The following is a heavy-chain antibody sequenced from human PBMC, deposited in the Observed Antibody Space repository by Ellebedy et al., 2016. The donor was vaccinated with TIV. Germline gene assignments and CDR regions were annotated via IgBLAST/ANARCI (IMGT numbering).Heavy chain of an antibody. D-gene: IGHD5-24*01. CDR1: GYTFTSYG. CDR3: ATVEMATGKLYWYFDL. V-gene: IGHV1-18*04. Sequence: AASVKVSCKASGYTFTSYGISWARQAPGQGLEWMGWISAYNGNTNYAQKLQGRVTMTEDTSTDTAYMELSSLRSEDTAVYYCATVEMATGKLYWYFDLWGRGTLVTVSS. CDR2: ISAYNGNT. J-gene: IGHJ2*01.